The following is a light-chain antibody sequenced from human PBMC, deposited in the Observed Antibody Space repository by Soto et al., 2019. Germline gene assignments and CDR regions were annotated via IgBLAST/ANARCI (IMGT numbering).Light chain of an antibody. J-gene: IGLJ1*01. V-gene: IGLV2-14*03. CDR3: SSYTTSRTYG. CDR1: TIDVGAYNY. CDR2: DVS. Sequence: QSVLTQPASVSGSPGQSITISCTGTTIDVGAYNYVSWYQQHPGKAPKVMIYDVSGRPSGVSHRFSGSKSGNTASLTISGLQPEDEADYYCSSYTTSRTYGFGTGTKVTVL.